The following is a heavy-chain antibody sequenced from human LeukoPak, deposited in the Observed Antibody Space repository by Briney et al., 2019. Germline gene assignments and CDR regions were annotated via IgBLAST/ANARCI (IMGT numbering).Heavy chain of an antibody. CDR2: IYYSGST. V-gene: IGHV4-31*03. D-gene: IGHD4-11*01. CDR1: GGSISSGGYY. CDR3: ARQLSNPYYYGMDV. J-gene: IGHJ6*02. Sequence: SQTLSLTCTVSGGSISSGGYYWSWLRQHPGKGLEGIVYIYYSGSTYYNPSLKSRVTISVDKSKNQFSLKLSSVTAADTAVYYCARQLSNPYYYGMDVWGQGTTVTVSS.